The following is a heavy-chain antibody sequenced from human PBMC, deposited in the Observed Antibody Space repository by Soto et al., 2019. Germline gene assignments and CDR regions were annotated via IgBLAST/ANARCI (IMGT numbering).Heavy chain of an antibody. V-gene: IGHV3-48*02. Sequence: GGSLRLSCAASGFTFIDYAMSWVRQAPGKGLEWVSLIDASSSTIYYADSVKGRFTISRDNAKNSLYLQMNSLRDEDTAVYYCARDHYYDSSGYYYWLGYWGQGTLVTVSS. CDR2: IDASSSTI. J-gene: IGHJ4*02. CDR3: ARDHYYDSSGYYYWLGY. CDR1: GFTFIDYA. D-gene: IGHD3-22*01.